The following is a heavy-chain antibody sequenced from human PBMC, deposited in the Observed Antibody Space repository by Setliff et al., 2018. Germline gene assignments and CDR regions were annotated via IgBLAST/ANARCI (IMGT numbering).Heavy chain of an antibody. J-gene: IGHJ4*02. CDR3: ARHLLVQGAYHFDY. D-gene: IGHD3-10*01. Sequence: SETLSLTCSVSGGSISSGSYYWGWIRQSPGKGLEWIGSMYYSGSTYYNPSLKGRVTLSVDTTKNQFSLKLTSMTAADTAVYFSARHLLVQGAYHFDYWGQGSPVTVSS. CDR1: GGSISSGSYY. CDR2: MYYSGST. V-gene: IGHV4-39*01.